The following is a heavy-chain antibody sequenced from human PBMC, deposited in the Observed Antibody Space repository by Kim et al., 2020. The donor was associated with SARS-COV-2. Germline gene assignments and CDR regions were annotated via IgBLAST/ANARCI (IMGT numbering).Heavy chain of an antibody. V-gene: IGHV4-39*01. J-gene: IGHJ5*02. CDR3: ARGPFELRFLEWLPPDCLDA. CDR2: IYYSGST. CDR1: GGSISSSSYY. Sequence: SETLSLTCTVSGGSISSSSYYWGWIRQPPGKGLEWIGNIYYSGSTYYNPSLKSRVTISVDTSKNQFSLKLSSVTAADTAVYYCARGPFELRFLEWLPPDCLDAWGQGTRVTVSS. D-gene: IGHD3-3*01.